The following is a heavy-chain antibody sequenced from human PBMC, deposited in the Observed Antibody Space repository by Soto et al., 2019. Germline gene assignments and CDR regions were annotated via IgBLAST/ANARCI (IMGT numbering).Heavy chain of an antibody. CDR3: ARRQVDTSMALDY. V-gene: IGHV3-33*01. J-gene: IGHJ4*02. D-gene: IGHD5-18*01. Sequence: QVQLVESGGGVVQPGRSLRLSCAASGFSFNTYGFHWVRQAPNKGLEWVAVIWSDGNNKYYADSVKGRFTISRDSSDNTLYLEMNSLRAEHTAVYYCARRQVDTSMALDYWGQGTLVTVSS. CDR1: GFSFNTYG. CDR2: IWSDGNNK.